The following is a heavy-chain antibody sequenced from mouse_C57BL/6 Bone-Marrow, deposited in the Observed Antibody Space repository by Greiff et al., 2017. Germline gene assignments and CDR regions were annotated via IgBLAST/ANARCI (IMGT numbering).Heavy chain of an antibody. D-gene: IGHD2-4*01. CDR3: ARGDYDYCDY. Sequence: QVQLQQPGAELVMPGASVKLSCKASGYTFTSYWMHWVKQRPGQGLEWIGEIDPSDSYTNYNQKFKGKSTLTVDKSSSTAYMQLSSLRSEDSAVYYCARGDYDYCDYWGQGTTLTVSS. CDR2: IDPSDSYT. CDR1: GYTFTSYW. J-gene: IGHJ2*01. V-gene: IGHV1-69*01.